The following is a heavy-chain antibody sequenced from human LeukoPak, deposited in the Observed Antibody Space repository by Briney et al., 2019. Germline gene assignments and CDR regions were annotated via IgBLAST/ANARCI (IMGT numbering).Heavy chain of an antibody. J-gene: IGHJ6*02. V-gene: IGHV1-3*01. CDR1: GYTFTSYA. CDR3: ARDSPTRGITMVRGVIIGNGMDV. Sequence: ASVKVSCKASGYTFTSYAMHWVRQAPGQRLEWMGWINAGNGNTKYSQKFQGRVTITRDTSASTAYTELSSLRSEDTAVYYCARDSPTRGITMVRGVIIGNGMDVWGQGTTVTVSS. D-gene: IGHD3-10*01. CDR2: INAGNGNT.